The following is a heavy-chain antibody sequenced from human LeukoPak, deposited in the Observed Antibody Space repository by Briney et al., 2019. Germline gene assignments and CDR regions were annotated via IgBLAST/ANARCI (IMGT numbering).Heavy chain of an antibody. CDR3: ARDAMATAF. CDR1: GYTFTSYA. V-gene: IGHV1-69*05. CDR2: IIPIFGTA. J-gene: IGHJ4*02. D-gene: IGHD5-24*01. Sequence: GASVKVSCKASGYTFTSYAMHWVRQAPGQRLEWMGGIIPIFGTANYAQKFQGRVTITTDESTSTAYMELSSLRSEDTAVYYCARDAMATAFWGQGTLVTVSS.